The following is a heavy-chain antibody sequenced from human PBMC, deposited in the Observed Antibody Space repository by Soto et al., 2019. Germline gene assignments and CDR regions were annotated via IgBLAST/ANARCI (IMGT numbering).Heavy chain of an antibody. J-gene: IGHJ5*02. Sequence: QITLKESGPTLVKATQTLTLTCTFSGFSLSTSGVGVGWIRQPPGKALEWLALIYWDDDKFYSPSLKSRLTITKDTAKIHLDLTMTNLDPVDTATYFCAHIHYYCSVSCRLSPNNWFDPWGQGTLVTVSS. CDR3: AHIHYYCSVSCRLSPNNWFDP. D-gene: IGHD3-10*01. V-gene: IGHV2-5*02. CDR2: IYWDDDK. CDR1: GFSLSTSGVG.